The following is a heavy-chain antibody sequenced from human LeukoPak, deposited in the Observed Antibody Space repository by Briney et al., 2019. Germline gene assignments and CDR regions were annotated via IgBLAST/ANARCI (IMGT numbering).Heavy chain of an antibody. CDR3: ARGLRYSSSWYDDYYYYYYMDV. Sequence: SETLSLTCTVSGGSISSSSYYWGWIRQPPGKGLEWIGSIYYSGSTYYNPSLKSRVTISVDTSKNQFSLQLNSVTPEDTAVYYCARGLRYSSSWYDDYYYYYYMDVWGKGTTVTVSS. CDR1: GGSISSSSYY. V-gene: IGHV4-39*07. CDR2: IYYSGST. J-gene: IGHJ6*03. D-gene: IGHD6-13*01.